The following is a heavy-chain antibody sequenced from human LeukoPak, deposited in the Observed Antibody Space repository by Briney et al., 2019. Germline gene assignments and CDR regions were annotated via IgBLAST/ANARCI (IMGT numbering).Heavy chain of an antibody. V-gene: IGHV3-23*01. J-gene: IGHJ4*02. CDR3: AKSTHDYGDSPFDY. CDR2: ISGSGGST. Sequence: GGSLRPSCAASGFTFSSYAMSWVRQAPGKGLEWVSAISGSGGSTYYADSVKGRFTISRDNSKNTLYLQMNSLRAEDMAVYYCAKSTHDYGDSPFDYWGQGTLVTVSS. D-gene: IGHD4-17*01. CDR1: GFTFSSYA.